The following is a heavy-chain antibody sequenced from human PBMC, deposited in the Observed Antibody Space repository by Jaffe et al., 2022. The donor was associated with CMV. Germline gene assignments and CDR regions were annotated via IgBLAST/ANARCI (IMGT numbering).Heavy chain of an antibody. D-gene: IGHD3-16*02. Sequence: QLQLQESGPGLVKPSETLSLTCTVSGGSISSSSYYWGWIRQPPGKGLEWIGSIYYSGSTYYNPSLKSRVTISVDTSKNQFSLKLSSVTAADTAVYYCARSRIMITFGGVIGDDHDAFDIWGQGTMVTVSS. J-gene: IGHJ3*02. CDR1: GGSISSSSYY. CDR2: IYYSGST. V-gene: IGHV4-39*01. CDR3: ARSRIMITFGGVIGDDHDAFDI.